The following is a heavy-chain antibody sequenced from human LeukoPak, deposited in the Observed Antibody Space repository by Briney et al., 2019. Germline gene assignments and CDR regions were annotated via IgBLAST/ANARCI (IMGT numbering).Heavy chain of an antibody. Sequence: ASVKVSCKASGYTFTGYYMHWVRQAPGQGLEWMGRINPNSGGTSYAQKFQGRVTMTRDTSISTAYMELSRLRSDDTAVYYCARDSTTNYDFWSGYYHVGFDYWGQGTLVTVSS. CDR3: ARDSTTNYDFWSGYYHVGFDY. V-gene: IGHV1-2*06. CDR2: INPNSGGT. J-gene: IGHJ4*02. CDR1: GYTFTGYY. D-gene: IGHD3-3*01.